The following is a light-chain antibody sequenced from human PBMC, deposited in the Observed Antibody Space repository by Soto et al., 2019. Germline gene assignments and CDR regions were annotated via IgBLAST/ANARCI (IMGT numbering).Light chain of an antibody. V-gene: IGLV2-11*01. CDR3: CSSAGGFTWV. J-gene: IGLJ3*02. CDR1: SSDV. Sequence: QSALTQPRSVSGSPGQSVTISCTGTSSDVVSWYQQHPGKAPKLIIYYVSQRPSGVPDRCSGSKSGNTASLTISGLQAEDEADYYCCSSAGGFTWVFGGGTKLTVL. CDR2: YVS.